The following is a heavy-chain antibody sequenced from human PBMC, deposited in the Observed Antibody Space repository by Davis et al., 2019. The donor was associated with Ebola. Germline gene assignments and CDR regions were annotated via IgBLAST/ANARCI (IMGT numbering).Heavy chain of an antibody. D-gene: IGHD6-13*01. CDR3: ATGPLAAARY. Sequence: AASVKVSCKASGYTFTSYAMHWVRQAPGQGLEWMGRIIPILGIANYAQKFQGRVTITADKSTSTAYMELSSLRSEDTAVYYCATGPLAAARYWGQGTLVTVSS. CDR2: IIPILGIA. J-gene: IGHJ4*02. CDR1: GYTFTSYA. V-gene: IGHV1-69*04.